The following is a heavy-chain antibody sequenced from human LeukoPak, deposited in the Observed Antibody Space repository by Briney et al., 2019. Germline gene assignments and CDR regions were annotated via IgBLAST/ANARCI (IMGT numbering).Heavy chain of an antibody. CDR3: ARELSGGYFDY. Sequence: ASVKVSCKASGYTFTSYYMHWVRLAPGQGLEWMGLINPSGTNTIYAQKFLGRLTMTRDTSTSTVYMELSSLRSVDTAVYYCARELSGGYFDYWGQGTLVTVSS. CDR1: GYTFTSYY. CDR2: INPSGTNT. J-gene: IGHJ4*02. V-gene: IGHV1-46*01. D-gene: IGHD7-27*01.